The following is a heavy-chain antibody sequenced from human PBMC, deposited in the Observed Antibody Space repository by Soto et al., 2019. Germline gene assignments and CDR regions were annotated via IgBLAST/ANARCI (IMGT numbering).Heavy chain of an antibody. CDR1: GGTFSSYA. CDR3: ARERWDKGTTVTTKFDP. J-gene: IGHJ5*02. CDR2: IIPIFGTA. D-gene: IGHD4-17*01. V-gene: IGHV1-69*01. Sequence: QVQLVQSGAEVKKPGSSVKVSCKASGGTFSSYAISWVRQAPGQGLEWMRGIIPIFGTANYAQKFQGRVTITADESTSTAYMELSSLRSEDTAVYYCARERWDKGTTVTTKFDPWGQGTLVTVSS.